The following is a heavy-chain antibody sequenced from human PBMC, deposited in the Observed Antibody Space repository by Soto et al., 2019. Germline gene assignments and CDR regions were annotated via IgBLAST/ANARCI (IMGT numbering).Heavy chain of an antibody. CDR2: ISGSGGST. V-gene: IGHV3-23*01. CDR3: AKASYDILTGYHLNYFDY. CDR1: GFTFSSYA. J-gene: IGHJ4*02. Sequence: GGSLRLSCAASGFTFSSYAMSWVRQVPGKGLEWVSAISGSGGSTYYADSVKGRFTISRDNSKNTLYLQMNSLRAEDTAVYYCAKASYDILTGYHLNYFDYWGQGTLVTVSS. D-gene: IGHD3-9*01.